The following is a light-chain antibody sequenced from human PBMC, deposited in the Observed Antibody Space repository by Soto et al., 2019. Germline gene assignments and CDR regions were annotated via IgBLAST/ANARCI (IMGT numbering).Light chain of an antibody. Sequence: EIVMTQSPATLSVSPGERATLSCRASQSVSSNLAWYQQKPGQAPRLLIYGVSTRATSIPARFSGSGSGTEFTLTISSLQSEDFAVYYCQQYNNWLSWTFGQGTKVEIK. J-gene: IGKJ1*01. CDR1: QSVSSN. CDR2: GVS. V-gene: IGKV3-15*01. CDR3: QQYNNWLSWT.